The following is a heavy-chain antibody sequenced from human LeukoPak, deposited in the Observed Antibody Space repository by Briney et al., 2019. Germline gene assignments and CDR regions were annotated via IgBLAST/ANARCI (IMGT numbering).Heavy chain of an antibody. J-gene: IGHJ3*02. V-gene: IGHV4-34*01. D-gene: IGHD2-15*01. Sequence: SETLPLTCGVCGRHFRGYYWRWIRQPPGKERAGMGEMKHSGSPTYSPHLKSRVTISVATSKNKYSLKLSSVTAADTAVYYCARGYRYRYVTVAGAFDIWGQGTMVTVSS. CDR2: MKHSGSP. CDR1: GRHFRGYY. CDR3: ARGYRYRYVTVAGAFDI.